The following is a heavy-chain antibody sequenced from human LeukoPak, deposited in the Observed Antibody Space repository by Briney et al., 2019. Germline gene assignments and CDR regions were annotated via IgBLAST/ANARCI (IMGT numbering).Heavy chain of an antibody. Sequence: PGGSLRLSCAGSGFTFSSYSMNWVRQAPGKGLEWVSYISSSSSTIYYADSVKGRFTISRDNAKNSLSLQMNSLRVEDTAVYYWARDPGVQRLDYWGQGILVTVSS. CDR2: ISSSSSTI. CDR1: GFTFSSYS. CDR3: ARDPGVQRLDY. J-gene: IGHJ4*02. V-gene: IGHV3-48*04. D-gene: IGHD1-1*01.